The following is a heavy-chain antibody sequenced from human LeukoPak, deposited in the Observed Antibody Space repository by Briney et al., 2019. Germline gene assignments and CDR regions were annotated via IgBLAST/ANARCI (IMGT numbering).Heavy chain of an antibody. CDR3: ARTAVLRYFDCFGYFDY. J-gene: IGHJ4*02. V-gene: IGHV1-2*02. Sequence: ASVTVSCKASGYTFTGYYMHWVRQAPGQGLEWMGWINPNSGGTHYAQKFQGRVTITSDTSISTAYMELSRLRSDDTAVYYCARTAVLRYFDCFGYFDYWGQGTLVTVSS. D-gene: IGHD3-9*01. CDR1: GYTFTGYY. CDR2: INPNSGGT.